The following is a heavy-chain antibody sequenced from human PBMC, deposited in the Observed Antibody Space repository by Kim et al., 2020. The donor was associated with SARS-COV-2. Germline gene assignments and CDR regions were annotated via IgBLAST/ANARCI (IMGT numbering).Heavy chain of an antibody. V-gene: IGHV3-21*01. J-gene: IGHJ3*02. CDR1: GFTFSSYS. CDR3: ASYPRGDFWSGYSGTAPRNYDAFDI. CDR2: ISSSSSYI. Sequence: GGSLRLSCAASGFTFSSYSMNWVRQAPGKGLEWVSSISSSSSYIYYADSVKGRFTISRDNAKNSLYLQMNSLRAEDTAVYYCASYPRGDFWSGYSGTAPRNYDAFDIWGQGTMVTVSS. D-gene: IGHD3-3*01.